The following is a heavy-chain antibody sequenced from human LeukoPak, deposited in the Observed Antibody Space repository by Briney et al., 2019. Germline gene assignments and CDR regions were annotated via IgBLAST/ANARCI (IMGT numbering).Heavy chain of an antibody. J-gene: IGHJ6*02. Sequence: ASVKVSCKASGYTFTGYYMHWVRQAPGQGLEWMGWINPNSGGTNYAQKFQGWVTMTRDTSISTAYMELSRLRSDDTAVYYCAREGSSSWPPYYYYGMDVWGQGTTVTVSS. V-gene: IGHV1-2*04. CDR1: GYTFTGYY. D-gene: IGHD6-13*01. CDR2: INPNSGGT. CDR3: AREGSSSWPPYYYYGMDV.